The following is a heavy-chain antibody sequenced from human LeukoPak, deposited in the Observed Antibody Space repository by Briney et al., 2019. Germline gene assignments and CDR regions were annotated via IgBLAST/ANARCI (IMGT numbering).Heavy chain of an antibody. CDR3: ARDGSGYSGYDVAWYYYYYMDV. CDR1: GYTFTSYA. Sequence: ASVKVSCKASGYTFTSYAMNWVRQAPGQGLEWMGWINTNTGNPTYAQGFTGRFVFSLDTSVSTAYLQISSLKAEDTAVYYCARDGSGYSGYDVAWYYYYYMDVWGKGTTVTVSS. CDR2: INTNTGNP. V-gene: IGHV7-4-1*02. J-gene: IGHJ6*03. D-gene: IGHD5-12*01.